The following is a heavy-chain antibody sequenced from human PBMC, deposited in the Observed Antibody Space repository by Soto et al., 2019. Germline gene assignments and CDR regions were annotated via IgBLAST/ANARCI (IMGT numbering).Heavy chain of an antibody. V-gene: IGHV4-34*01. Sequence: QVQLQQWGAGLLKPSETLSLTCAVYGGSFSGYQWSWIRQTPGKGLEWIGGINDSGDINYNPSLKSRGTILVDSPKRQISLRLSSVTAADTAVYYCARGLILWFGELSRLGGYYYYMDVWCKGTTVTVSS. CDR3: ARGLILWFGELSRLGGYYYYMDV. CDR2: INDSGDI. D-gene: IGHD3-10*01. CDR1: GGSFSGYQ. J-gene: IGHJ6*03.